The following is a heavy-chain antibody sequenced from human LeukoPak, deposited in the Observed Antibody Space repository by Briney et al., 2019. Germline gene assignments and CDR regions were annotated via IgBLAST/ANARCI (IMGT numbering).Heavy chain of an antibody. CDR3: ARPRRHGPKLYYFDY. CDR2: IYYSGST. J-gene: IGHJ4*02. D-gene: IGHD4/OR15-4a*01. CDR1: GGSISSSSYY. V-gene: IGHV4-39*01. Sequence: PSETLSLTCTVSGGSISSSSYYWGWIRQPPGKGLEWIGSIYYSGSTYYDPSLKSRVTISVDTSKNQFSLKLSSVTAADTAVYYCARPRRHGPKLYYFDYWGQGTLVTVSS.